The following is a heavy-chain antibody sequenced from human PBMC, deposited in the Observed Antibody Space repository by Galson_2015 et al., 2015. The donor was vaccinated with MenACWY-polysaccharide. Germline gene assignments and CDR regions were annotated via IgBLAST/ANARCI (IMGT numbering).Heavy chain of an antibody. CDR2: VNHSGKT. Sequence: YWAWIRQTAEKGLEWLGEVNHSGKTNYQPSLKSRLTLSIDTSKNEFSLKLNSVSAADTAVYYCARDRRTVTGAFDIWGQGTMVTVS. D-gene: IGHD4-17*01. V-gene: IGHV4-34*09. CDR3: ARDRRTVTGAFDI. CDR1: Y. J-gene: IGHJ3*02.